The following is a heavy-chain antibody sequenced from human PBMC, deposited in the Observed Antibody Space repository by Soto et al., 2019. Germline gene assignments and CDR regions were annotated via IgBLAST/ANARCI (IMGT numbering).Heavy chain of an antibody. CDR1: GGSISNYY. Sequence: QVQLQESGPGLVKPSETLSLTCAVSGGSISNYYWSWIRQPAGKGLEWIGRIYTSGSTNYNPSLKSRVTMSVDTSKNQFSLKVTSVTAADTAVYYCARVKYSGYAIDIWGHGTMVTVSS. V-gene: IGHV4-4*07. J-gene: IGHJ3*02. CDR3: ARVKYSGYAIDI. CDR2: IYTSGST. D-gene: IGHD5-12*01.